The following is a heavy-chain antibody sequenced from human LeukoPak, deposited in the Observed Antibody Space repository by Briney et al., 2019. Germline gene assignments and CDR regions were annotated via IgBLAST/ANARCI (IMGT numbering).Heavy chain of an antibody. CDR1: GYTFIGYY. CDR2: INPNSGGT. J-gene: IGHJ3*02. V-gene: IGHV1-2*02. Sequence: ASVKVSRKASGYTFIGYYVHWVRQAPGQGLEWMGWINPNSGGTNYAQKFQGRVTMTRDTSISTAYMELSRLRSDDTAVYYCARHIVVVPADLYAFDIWGQGTMVTVSS. CDR3: ARHIVVVPADLYAFDI. D-gene: IGHD2-2*01.